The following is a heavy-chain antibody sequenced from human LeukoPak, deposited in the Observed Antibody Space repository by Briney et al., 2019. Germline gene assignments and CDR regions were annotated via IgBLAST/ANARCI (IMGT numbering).Heavy chain of an antibody. D-gene: IGHD3-10*01. V-gene: IGHV3-23*01. J-gene: IGHJ6*03. CDR1: GFTFSSYA. Sequence: GGSLRLSCAASGFTFSSYAMSWVRQAPGKGLEWVSAISGSGGSTYYADSGKGRFTISRDNSKNSLYLQMNSLRAEDTAVYYCARVYYGSGSYYYYYYMDVWGKGTTVTISS. CDR3: ARVYYGSGSYYYYYYMDV. CDR2: ISGSGGST.